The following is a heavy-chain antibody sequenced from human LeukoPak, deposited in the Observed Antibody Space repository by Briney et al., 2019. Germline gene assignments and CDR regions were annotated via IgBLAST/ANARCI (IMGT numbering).Heavy chain of an antibody. V-gene: IGHV4-34*01. CDR1: GGSFSGYY. J-gene: IGHJ6*03. Sequence: KSSETLSLTCAVYGGSFSGYYWSWIRQPPGKGLEWIGEINHSGSTNYNPSLKSRVTISVDTSKDQFSLKLSSVTAADTAVYYCARGVSGSYYLAYYYYMTSGAKGPRSPSP. CDR2: INHSGST. D-gene: IGHD1-26*01. CDR3: ARGVSGSYYLAYYYYMTS.